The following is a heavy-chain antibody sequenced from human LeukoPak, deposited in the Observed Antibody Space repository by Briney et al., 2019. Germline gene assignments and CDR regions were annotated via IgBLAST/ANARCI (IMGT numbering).Heavy chain of an antibody. Sequence: ASVKVSCKASGYTFTGYYMHWVRQAPGQGLEWMGWINPNSGGTNYAQKFQGWVTMTRDTSISTAYMELSRLRSDDTAVYYCARDGGVVVPTAPAVFDVWGQGTMVSVS. D-gene: IGHD2-2*01. J-gene: IGHJ3*01. CDR3: ARDGGVVVPTAPAVFDV. V-gene: IGHV1-2*04. CDR2: INPNSGGT. CDR1: GYTFTGYY.